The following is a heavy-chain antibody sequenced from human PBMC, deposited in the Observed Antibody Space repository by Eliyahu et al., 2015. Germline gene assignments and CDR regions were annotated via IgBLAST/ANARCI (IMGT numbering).Heavy chain of an antibody. CDR3: ARGNFYQWLATDGFDY. CDR1: GGSFSGYY. D-gene: IGHD6-19*01. CDR2: INHSGST. J-gene: IGHJ4*02. Sequence: QVQLQQWGAGLLKPSETLSLTCAVYGGSFSGYYWSWIRQPPGKGLEWIGEINHSGSTNYNPSLKSRVTISVDTSKNQFSLKLSSVTAADTAVYYCARGNFYQWLATDGFDYWGQGTLVTVSS. V-gene: IGHV4-34*01.